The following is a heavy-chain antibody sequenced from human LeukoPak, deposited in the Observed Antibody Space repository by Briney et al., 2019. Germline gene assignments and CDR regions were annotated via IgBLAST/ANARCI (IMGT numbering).Heavy chain of an antibody. V-gene: IGHV1-69*05. J-gene: IGHJ4*02. CDR1: GGTSSSYA. CDR3: ARGDQFLYYYDSNPFDY. CDR2: IIPIFGTA. Sequence: SVKVSCKASGGTSSSYAISWVRQAPGQGLEWMGRIIPIFGTANYAQKFQGRVTITTDESTSTAYMELSSLRSEDTAVYYCARGDQFLYYYDSNPFDYWGQGTLVTVSS. D-gene: IGHD3-22*01.